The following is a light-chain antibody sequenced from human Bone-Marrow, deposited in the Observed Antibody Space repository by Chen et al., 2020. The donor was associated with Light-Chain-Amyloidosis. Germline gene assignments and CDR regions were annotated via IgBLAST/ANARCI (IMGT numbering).Light chain of an antibody. CDR3: QQYGSSLYT. Sequence: EIVLTQSPGILSLSPGERATLSCRASQSGAGNYVAWYQQTPGQPPMLLIYGASNRTAGIPDRFSGSGSGADFTLTISRLDPEDFAVYYCQQYGSSLYTFGQGTRLEIK. V-gene: IGKV3-20*01. CDR1: QSGAGNY. CDR2: GAS. J-gene: IGKJ2*01.